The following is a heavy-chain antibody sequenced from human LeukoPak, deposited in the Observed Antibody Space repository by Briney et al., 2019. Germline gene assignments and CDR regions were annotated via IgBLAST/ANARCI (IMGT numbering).Heavy chain of an antibody. Sequence: SETLSLTCAVYGGSFSGYYWSWIRQPPGKGLEWIGEINHSGSTNYNPSLKSRVTISVDASKNQFSLKLSSVTAADTAVYYCARSGITGTTDFDYWGQGTLVTVSS. D-gene: IGHD1-20*01. V-gene: IGHV4-34*01. CDR1: GGSFSGYY. J-gene: IGHJ4*02. CDR2: INHSGST. CDR3: ARSGITGTTDFDY.